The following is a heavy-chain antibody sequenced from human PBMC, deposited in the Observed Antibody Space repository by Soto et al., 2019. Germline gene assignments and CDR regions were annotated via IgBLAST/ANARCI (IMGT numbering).Heavy chain of an antibody. CDR1: GFTFSSYA. D-gene: IGHD4-17*01. Sequence: PGGSLRLSCAASGFTFSSYAMSWVRQAPGKGLEWVSAISGSGGSTYYADSVKGRFTISRDNSKNTLYLQMNSLRAEDTAVYYCAKGSRSTYGDYLLGYWGQGTLVTSPQ. CDR2: ISGSGGST. CDR3: AKGSRSTYGDYLLGY. J-gene: IGHJ4*02. V-gene: IGHV3-23*01.